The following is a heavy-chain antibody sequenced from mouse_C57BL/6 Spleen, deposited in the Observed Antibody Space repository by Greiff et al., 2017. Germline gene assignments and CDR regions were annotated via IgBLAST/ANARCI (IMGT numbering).Heavy chain of an antibody. D-gene: IGHD1-1*01. Sequence: QVQLKQPGAELVKPGASVKMSCKASGYTFTSYWITWVKQRPGQGLAWIGDLYPGSGSTNYNEKFKSKATLTLDPSSRTAYMQLSSLTTEDSAVYYSAREITTVGFAYWGQGTLVTVSA. J-gene: IGHJ3*01. CDR3: AREITTVGFAY. CDR1: GYTFTSYW. V-gene: IGHV1-55*01. CDR2: LYPGSGST.